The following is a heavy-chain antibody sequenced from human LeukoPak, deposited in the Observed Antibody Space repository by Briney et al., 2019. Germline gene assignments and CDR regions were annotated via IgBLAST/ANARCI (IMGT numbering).Heavy chain of an antibody. CDR2: ISYDGSNK. CDR1: GFTFSSYA. D-gene: IGHD2-2*01. Sequence: GRSLRLSCAASGFTFSSYAMHWVRQAPGKGLEWVAVISYDGSNKYYADSVKGRFTISRDNSKNTLYLQMNSLRAEDTAVYYCARGTSAPAATKPDYWGQGTLVTVSS. J-gene: IGHJ4*02. CDR3: ARGTSAPAATKPDY. V-gene: IGHV3-30*04.